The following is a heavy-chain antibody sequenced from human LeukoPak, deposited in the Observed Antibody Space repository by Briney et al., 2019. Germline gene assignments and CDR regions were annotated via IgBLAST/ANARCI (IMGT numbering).Heavy chain of an antibody. CDR2: IYYSGST. Sequence: SETLSLTCTVSGGSISSYYWGWIRQPPGKGLEWIGSIYYSGSTYYNPSLKSRVTISVDTSKNQFSLKLSSVTAADTAVYYCASFRVPYSSGWYGYNWFDPWGQGTLVTVSS. D-gene: IGHD6-19*01. CDR1: GGSISSYY. V-gene: IGHV4-39*07. J-gene: IGHJ5*02. CDR3: ASFRVPYSSGWYGYNWFDP.